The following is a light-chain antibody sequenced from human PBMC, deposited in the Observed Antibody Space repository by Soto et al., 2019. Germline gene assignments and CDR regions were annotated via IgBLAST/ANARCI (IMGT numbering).Light chain of an antibody. Sequence: DIVMTQSPDSLAVSLGESATINCKSSQSVLYSSNNKNYLDWYQQKPVQPPKLLIYWASTRESGVPDRFSGSGSGTDFTLTISSLQAEDVGVYYCQQYYSTPWTFGQGTKVEIK. V-gene: IGKV4-1*01. J-gene: IGKJ1*01. CDR1: QSVLYSSNNKNY. CDR2: WAS. CDR3: QQYYSTPWT.